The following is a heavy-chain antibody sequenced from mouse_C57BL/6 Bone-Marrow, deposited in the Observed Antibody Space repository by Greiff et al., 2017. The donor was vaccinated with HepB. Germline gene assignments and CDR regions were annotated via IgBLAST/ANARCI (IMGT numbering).Heavy chain of an antibody. D-gene: IGHD2-3*01. J-gene: IGHJ2*01. Sequence: EVMLMESGGGLVKPGGSLKLSCAASGFTFSDYGMHWVRQAPEKGLEWVAYISSGSSTIYYADTVKGRFTISRDNAKNTLFLQMTSLRSEDTAMYYCARDGYYLDYWGQGTTLTVSS. V-gene: IGHV5-17*01. CDR3: ARDGYYLDY. CDR2: ISSGSSTI. CDR1: GFTFSDYG.